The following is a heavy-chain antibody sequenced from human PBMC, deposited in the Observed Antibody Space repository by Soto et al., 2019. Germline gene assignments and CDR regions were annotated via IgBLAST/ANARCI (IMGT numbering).Heavy chain of an antibody. CDR3: ARKAVAGTNWFDP. Sequence: PSETLSLTCTVSGGSISSSSYYWGWIRQPPGKGLEWIGSIYYSGSTYYNPPLKSRVTISVDTSKNQFSLKLSSVTAADAAVYYCARKAVAGTNWFDPWGQGTLVTVSS. D-gene: IGHD6-19*01. CDR2: IYYSGST. CDR1: GGSISSSSYY. V-gene: IGHV4-39*01. J-gene: IGHJ5*02.